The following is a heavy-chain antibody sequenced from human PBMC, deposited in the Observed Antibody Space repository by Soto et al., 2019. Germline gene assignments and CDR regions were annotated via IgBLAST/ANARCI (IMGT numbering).Heavy chain of an antibody. CDR1: GGSFSGYY. Sequence: SETLSLTCAVYGGSFSGYYWSWIRQPPGKGLEWIGEINHSGSTNYNPSLKSRVTISVDTSKNQFSLKLSSVTAADTAVYYCARSGLDYYDSSGYPSLDYWGQGTLVTVS. CDR3: ARSGLDYYDSSGYPSLDY. D-gene: IGHD3-22*01. J-gene: IGHJ4*02. CDR2: INHSGST. V-gene: IGHV4-34*01.